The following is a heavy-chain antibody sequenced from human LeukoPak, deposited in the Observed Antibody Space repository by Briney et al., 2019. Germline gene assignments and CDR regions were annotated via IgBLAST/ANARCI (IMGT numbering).Heavy chain of an antibody. CDR2: FFYSGST. V-gene: IGHV4-31*03. J-gene: IGHJ4*02. CDR1: GASISSGGYF. CDR3: ARAPGSAYNAYYFDY. Sequence: SETLSLTCTVSGASISSGGYFWGWIRQHPWKGLEWMGHFFYSGSTYYNPSLKSRVTISVDTSKNQISLKLSSVTAADTAVYYCARAPGSAYNAYYFDYWGQGTLVTVSS. D-gene: IGHD1-1*01.